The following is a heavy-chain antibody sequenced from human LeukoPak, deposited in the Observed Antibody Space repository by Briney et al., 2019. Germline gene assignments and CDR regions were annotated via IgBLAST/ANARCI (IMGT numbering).Heavy chain of an antibody. CDR3: ARDTTGFSSGWSDY. J-gene: IGHJ4*02. D-gene: IGHD6-19*01. V-gene: IGHV3-7*01. Sequence: WGSLRLSCAASGITFSNAWMTWVRQAPGKGLEWVANVNQDGSEEHYVGSVKGRFTISRDNGENSLYLQMNSLRAEDTAVYYCARDTTGFSSGWSDYWGQGTLVTVSS. CDR1: GITFSNAW. CDR2: VNQDGSEE.